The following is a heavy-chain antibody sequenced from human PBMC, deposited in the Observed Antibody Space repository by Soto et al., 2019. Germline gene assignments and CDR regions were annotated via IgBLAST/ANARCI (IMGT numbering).Heavy chain of an antibody. V-gene: IGHV2-5*02. CDR3: AHDSSDYYGRDY. CDR1: GFSLSTSGVA. Sequence: QITLKESGPTLVKPTQTLTLTCAFSGFSLSTSGVAVGWIRHPPGKALEWLALIYWDDDKRYSPSLTSRLTISKDTSTNQVFLIMTNMDPVDPATYDCAHDSSDYYGRDYWCQGVLVTVSS. J-gene: IGHJ4*02. D-gene: IGHD3-22*01. CDR2: IYWDDDK.